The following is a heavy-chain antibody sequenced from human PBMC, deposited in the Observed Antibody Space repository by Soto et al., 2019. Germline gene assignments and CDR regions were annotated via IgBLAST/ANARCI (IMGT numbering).Heavy chain of an antibody. CDR3: ATGRPYSYGFDY. Sequence: SETLSLTCAVYGESFSGYYWSWIRQPPGKGLEWIGYIYYSGSTYYNPSLKSRVTISVDTSKNQFSLKLSSVTAADTAVYYCATGRPYSYGFDYWGQGTLVTVSS. D-gene: IGHD5-18*01. CDR2: IYYSGST. V-gene: IGHV4-34*01. J-gene: IGHJ4*02. CDR1: GESFSGYY.